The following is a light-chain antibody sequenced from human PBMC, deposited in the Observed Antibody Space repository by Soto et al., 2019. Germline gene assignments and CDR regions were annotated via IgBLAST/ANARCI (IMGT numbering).Light chain of an antibody. CDR3: QQYGSSWT. CDR2: RTS. Sequence: ETVMTQSPASLSVSPGERATLSCRASQSISSNLAWYQQKPGQAPRLLMFRTSTRATGVPARFSGSGSGTEFTLTISSLQSEDFAVYYCQQYGSSWTFGQGTKVDNK. V-gene: IGKV3-15*01. CDR1: QSISSN. J-gene: IGKJ1*01.